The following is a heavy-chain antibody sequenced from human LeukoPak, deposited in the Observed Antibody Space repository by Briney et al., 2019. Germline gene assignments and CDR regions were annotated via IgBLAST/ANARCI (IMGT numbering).Heavy chain of an antibody. J-gene: IGHJ4*02. V-gene: IGHV4-61*02. CDR3: AREDVDTGSDC. CDR2: IYTSGST. D-gene: IGHD5-18*01. CDR1: GGSISSGTYH. Sequence: PSETLSLTCTVSGGSISSGTYHWSWIRQPAGKGLEWIGRIYTSGSTDYNPSLKSRVTISKDTSQNHFSLKLSFVTAADTAVYYCAREDVDTGSDCWGQGTLVTVST.